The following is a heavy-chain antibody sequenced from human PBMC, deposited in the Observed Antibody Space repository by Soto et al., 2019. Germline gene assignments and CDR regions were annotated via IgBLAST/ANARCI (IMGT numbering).Heavy chain of an antibody. J-gene: IGHJ6*03. Sequence: EVQLVESGGGLVQPGGSLRLSCAASGFTVSSNYMSWVRQAPGKGLAWVSVIYSGGSTYYADSVKGRFTISRDNSKNTLYLQMNSLRAEDTAVYYCARVGYCSSTSCYDGNYYMDVWGKGTTVTVSS. CDR2: IYSGGST. V-gene: IGHV3-66*01. CDR1: GFTVSSNY. CDR3: ARVGYCSSTSCYDGNYYMDV. D-gene: IGHD2-2*01.